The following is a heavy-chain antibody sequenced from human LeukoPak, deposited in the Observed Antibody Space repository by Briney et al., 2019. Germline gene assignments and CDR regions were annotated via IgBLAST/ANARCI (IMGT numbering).Heavy chain of an antibody. V-gene: IGHV5-51*01. CDR1: GYRFTTSW. D-gene: IGHD3-3*01. J-gene: IGHJ1*01. CDR2: IYPSDSDT. CDR3: ARQSSTYYDFWSGYPAEYFQH. Sequence: GESLKISCKGAGYRFTTSWIAWVRQMPGKGLEWMGIIYPSDSDTRYSPSFQGQVTISADKSISTAYLQWSSLKASDTAMYYCARQSSTYYDFWSGYPAEYFQHWGQGTLVTVSS.